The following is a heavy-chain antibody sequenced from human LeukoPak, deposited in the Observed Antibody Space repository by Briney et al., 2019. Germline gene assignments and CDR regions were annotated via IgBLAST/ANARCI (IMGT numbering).Heavy chain of an antibody. CDR3: ARATYDFWSGYPPNDAFDI. Sequence: ASVKVSCKASGYTFTSYGISWVRRAPGQGLEWMGWISAYNGNTNYAQKLQGRVTMTTDTSTSTAYMELRSLRSDDTAVYYCARATYDFWSGYPPNDAFDIWGQGTMVTVSS. V-gene: IGHV1-18*01. D-gene: IGHD3-3*01. CDR1: GYTFTSYG. J-gene: IGHJ3*02. CDR2: ISAYNGNT.